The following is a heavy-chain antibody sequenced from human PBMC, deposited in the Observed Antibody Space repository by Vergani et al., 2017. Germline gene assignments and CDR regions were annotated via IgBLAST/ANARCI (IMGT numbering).Heavy chain of an antibody. CDR2: ISYDGSNK. Sequence: QVQLVESGGGVVQPGRSLRLSCAASGFTFSSYAMHWVRQAPGKGLEWVAVISYDGSNKYYADSVKGRFTISRDNSKNTLYLQMNSLRAEDTAVYYCARDDYSNFYNWFDPWGQGTLVTVSS. J-gene: IGHJ5*02. D-gene: IGHD4-11*01. V-gene: IGHV3-30-3*01. CDR3: ARDDYSNFYNWFDP. CDR1: GFTFSSYA.